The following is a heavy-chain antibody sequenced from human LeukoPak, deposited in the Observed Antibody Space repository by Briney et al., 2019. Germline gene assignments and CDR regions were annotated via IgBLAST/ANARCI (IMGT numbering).Heavy chain of an antibody. CDR3: AKGSYDSSGYSLGFDY. V-gene: IGHV3-23*01. Sequence: GGSLRLSCAASGFTFSSYEMNWVRQAPGKGLEWGSAISGSGGSTYYADSVKGRFTISRDNSKNTLYLQMNSLRAEDTAVYYCAKGSYDSSGYSLGFDYWGQGTLVTVSS. J-gene: IGHJ4*02. CDR1: GFTFSSYE. CDR2: ISGSGGST. D-gene: IGHD3-22*01.